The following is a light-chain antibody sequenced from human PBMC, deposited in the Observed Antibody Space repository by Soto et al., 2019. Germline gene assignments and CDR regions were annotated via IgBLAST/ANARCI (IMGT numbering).Light chain of an antibody. J-gene: IGLJ7*01. Sequence: QTVVTQEPSLTVSPGGTVTLTCASTAGPVTSHFYPNWFQQKPGQPPRALIYETTNKFSWTPTRFSGSLLGGKAVLTLSTVQPEDEAVYFCLLLSGGTPVFGGGTQLTVL. CDR2: ETT. V-gene: IGLV7-43*01. CDR3: LLLSGGTPV. CDR1: AGPVTSHFY.